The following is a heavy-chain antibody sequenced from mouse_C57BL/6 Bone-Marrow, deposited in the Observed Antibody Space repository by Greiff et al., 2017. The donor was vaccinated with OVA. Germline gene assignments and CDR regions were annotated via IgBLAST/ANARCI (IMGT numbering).Heavy chain of an antibody. CDR3: AKTLVTTVVDWYVDV. D-gene: IGHD1-1*01. CDR2: IWRGGST. Sequence: VQLQQSGPGLVQPSPSLSISCTVSGFSLTSYGVHWVRQSPGKGLEWLGVIWRGGSTDYNAAFMSRLGITTDNSKSQVFFKMNSLQADDTAIYYGAKTLVTTVVDWYVDVWGTGTAVTVTS. V-gene: IGHV2-5*01. J-gene: IGHJ1*03. CDR1: GFSLTSYG.